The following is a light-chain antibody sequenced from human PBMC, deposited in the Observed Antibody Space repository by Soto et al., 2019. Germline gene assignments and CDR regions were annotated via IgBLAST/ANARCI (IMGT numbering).Light chain of an antibody. CDR2: DVS. CDR1: SSDVGGYNY. CDR3: SSYTSSSTLEGV. V-gene: IGLV2-14*01. Sequence: QSALTQPASVSGSPGQSITISCTGTSSDVGGYNYVSWYQQHPGKAPKLMIYDVSNRPSGVSNRFSGSKSLNTASLTISGLQAEDEADYYCSSYTSSSTLEGVFGGGTELTVL. J-gene: IGLJ2*01.